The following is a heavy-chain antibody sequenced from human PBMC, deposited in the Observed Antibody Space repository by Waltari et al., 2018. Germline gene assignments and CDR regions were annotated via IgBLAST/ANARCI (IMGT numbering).Heavy chain of an antibody. D-gene: IGHD4-4*01. CDR3: ARDLDYSNYNGDY. Sequence: EVQLVESGGGLVQPGGSLRLSCAASGFTFSSYWMHWVRQAPGKGLVLVSRINSDGSSTSYVDSVKGRFTISRDNAKNTLYLQMNSLRAEDTAVYYCARDLDYSNYNGDYWGQGTLVTVSS. CDR1: GFTFSSYW. V-gene: IGHV3-74*01. CDR2: INSDGSST. J-gene: IGHJ4*02.